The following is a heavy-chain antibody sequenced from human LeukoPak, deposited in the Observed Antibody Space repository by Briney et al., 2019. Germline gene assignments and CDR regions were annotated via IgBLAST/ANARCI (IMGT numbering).Heavy chain of an antibody. CDR1: GGSISSSSYY. Sequence: KPSETLSLTCTVSGGSISSSSYYWSWIRQPPGKGLEWIGYIYHSGSTYYNPSLKSRVTISVDRSKNQFSLKLSSVTAADTAVYYCARVVRGGCDYWGQGTLVTVSS. CDR2: IYHSGST. J-gene: IGHJ4*02. D-gene: IGHD2-15*01. V-gene: IGHV4-30-2*01. CDR3: ARVVRGGCDY.